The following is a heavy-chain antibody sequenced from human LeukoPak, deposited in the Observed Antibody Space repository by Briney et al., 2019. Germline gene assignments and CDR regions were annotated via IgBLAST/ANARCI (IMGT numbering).Heavy chain of an antibody. D-gene: IGHD5-12*01. J-gene: IGHJ5*02. CDR3: ARGATTVYNWFDP. Sequence: ASVKVSCKASGYTFTSYDINWVRQATGQGLEWMGWMNPNSGNTGYAQKFQGRVTMTRNTSISTAYMELSSLRSDDTAVYYCARGATTVYNWFDPWGQGTLVTVSS. CDR2: MNPNSGNT. V-gene: IGHV1-8*01. CDR1: GYTFTSYD.